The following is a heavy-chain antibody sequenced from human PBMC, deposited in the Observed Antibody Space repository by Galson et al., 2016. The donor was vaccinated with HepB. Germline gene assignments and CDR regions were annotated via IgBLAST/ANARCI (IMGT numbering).Heavy chain of an antibody. D-gene: IGHD6-19*01. CDR3: TGGRGWLVNY. J-gene: IGHJ4*02. CDR1: GDSISAYY. Sequence: ETLSLTCTVSGDSISAYYWGWFRQPPGKGLEWIGYFHYTETTTYNPSLKSRVTISIDTSKNQFSLNLRSVTAADTAVYYCTGGRGWLVNYWGQGALFTVSS. V-gene: IGHV4-59*01. CDR2: FHYTETT.